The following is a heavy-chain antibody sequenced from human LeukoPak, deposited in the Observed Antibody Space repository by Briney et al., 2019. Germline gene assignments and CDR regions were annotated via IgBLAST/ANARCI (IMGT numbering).Heavy chain of an antibody. Sequence: SETLSLTCAVYGGSFSGYYWSWIRQPPGKGLEWIGEINHSGSTNYNPSLKSRVTISVDTSKNQFSLKLSSVTAADTAVYYCARGPILRFLEWLPTNWFDPWAREPWSPSPQ. CDR1: GGSFSGYY. CDR2: INHSGST. J-gene: IGHJ5*02. D-gene: IGHD3-3*01. CDR3: ARGPILRFLEWLPTNWFDP. V-gene: IGHV4-34*01.